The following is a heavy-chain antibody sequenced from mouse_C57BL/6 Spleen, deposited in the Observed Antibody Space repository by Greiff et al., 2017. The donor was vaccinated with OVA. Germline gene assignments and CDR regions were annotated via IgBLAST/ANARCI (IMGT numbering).Heavy chain of an antibody. CDR3: ASIYYDYDEDAMDY. Sequence: QVQLQQSGAELAKPGASVKLSCKASGYTFTSYWLHWVKQRPGQGLEWIGYINPSSGYTKYNQKFKDKATLTADKSSSTAYMQLSSLTYEDSAVYYCASIYYDYDEDAMDYWGQGTSVTVSS. V-gene: IGHV1-7*01. CDR1: GYTFTSYW. J-gene: IGHJ4*01. CDR2: INPSSGYT. D-gene: IGHD2-4*01.